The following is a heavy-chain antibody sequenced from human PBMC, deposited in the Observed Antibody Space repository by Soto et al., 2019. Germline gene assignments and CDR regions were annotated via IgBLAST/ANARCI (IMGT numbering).Heavy chain of an antibody. D-gene: IGHD6-6*01. CDR2: INPSGGST. J-gene: IGHJ4*02. CDR1: GYTFTSYY. CDR3: ARDPPEYSSSNYFDY. V-gene: IGHV1-46*01. Sequence: QVQLVQSGAEVKKPGASVKVSCKASGYTFTSYYMHWVRQAPGQGLEWMGIINPSGGSTSYAQKSQGRLTMTRDTSTSTVYMELSSLTSENTAVYSCARDPPEYSSSNYFDYWGQGTLVTVSS.